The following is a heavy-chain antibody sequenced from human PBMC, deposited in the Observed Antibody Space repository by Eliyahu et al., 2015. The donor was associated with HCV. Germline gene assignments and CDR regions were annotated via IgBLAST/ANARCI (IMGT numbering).Heavy chain of an antibody. J-gene: IGHJ4*02. CDR3: ARGFLMDPYYYDTSGYYGLDY. CDR2: LSGSSTYI. D-gene: IGHD3-22*01. Sequence: EVQLVESGGGLVKPGGSLRLSCAASGFTFVXYSXNWXRQAPGKGLEWVSSLSGSSTYIYYADSVKGRFTISRDNAKNSLYLQMNSLRVEDTAVYYCARGFLMDPYYYDTSGYYGLDYWGQGALVTVSS. CDR1: GFTFVXYS. V-gene: IGHV3-21*01.